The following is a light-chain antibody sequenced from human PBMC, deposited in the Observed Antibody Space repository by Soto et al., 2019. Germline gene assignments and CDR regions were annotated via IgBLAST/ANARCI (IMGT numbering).Light chain of an antibody. CDR1: QSISSS. V-gene: IGKV1-39*01. J-gene: IGKJ2*01. Sequence: DIPMTQSPSSLSESVGDRVTITCRASQSISSSINWYQQKSGKAPKLLISAASRLQSGVPSRFIGCGSGTDFTLIISSLQPEDFASYYCQQGYSTPADTFGQGTKLEIK. CDR2: AAS. CDR3: QQGYSTPADT.